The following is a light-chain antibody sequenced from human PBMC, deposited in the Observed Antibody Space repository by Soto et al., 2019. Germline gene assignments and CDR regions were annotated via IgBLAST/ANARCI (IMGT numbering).Light chain of an antibody. J-gene: IGKJ1*01. CDR3: QQYYNWPRT. Sequence: IVMTRSAAALSVSQEEIATLSCRASQSVNSNFAWYQQKPGQAPRLLIYAASTRATGIPARFSGSGSGTEFTLTITSLQFEDFAVYYCQQYYNWPRTFGQGTKVDIK. CDR1: QSVNSN. V-gene: IGKV3-15*01. CDR2: AAS.